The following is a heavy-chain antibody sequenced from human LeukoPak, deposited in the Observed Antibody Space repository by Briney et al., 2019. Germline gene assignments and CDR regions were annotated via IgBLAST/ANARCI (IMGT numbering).Heavy chain of an antibody. D-gene: IGHD2-2*01. Sequence: SETLSLTCAVYGGSFSDFYWSWIRQPPGKGLEWIGEINHSGSTNYNPSLKSRVTISVDTSKNQFSLKLSSVTAADTAEYYCARSRGITRMVWFDPWGQGTLVTVSS. V-gene: IGHV4-34*01. CDR3: ARSRGITRMVWFDP. CDR2: INHSGST. J-gene: IGHJ5*02. CDR1: GGSFSDFY.